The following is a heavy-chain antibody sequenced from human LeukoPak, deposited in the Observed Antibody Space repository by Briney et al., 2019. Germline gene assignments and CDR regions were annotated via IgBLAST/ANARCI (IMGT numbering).Heavy chain of an antibody. D-gene: IGHD3-10*01. Sequence: SETLTLTCTVSGDSITNFYWYWVRQFPGKGLEWIGYVYYTGSTNYNPSLKSRLTISVDTSKNLFSLRLTYPTAADTGVYYCARAGASGSSFDYWGQGTQVTVSS. CDR2: VYYTGST. CDR3: ARAGASGSSFDY. J-gene: IGHJ4*02. CDR1: GDSITNFY. V-gene: IGHV4-59*01.